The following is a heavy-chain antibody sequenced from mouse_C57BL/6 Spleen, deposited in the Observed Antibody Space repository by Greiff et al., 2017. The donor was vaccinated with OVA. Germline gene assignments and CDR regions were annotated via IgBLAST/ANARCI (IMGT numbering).Heavy chain of an antibody. V-gene: IGHV1-80*01. J-gene: IGHJ2*01. D-gene: IGHD2-3*01. CDR3: ARSYDGYYGY. CDR2: IYPGDGDT. CDR1: GYAFSSYW. Sequence: VQRVESGAELVKPGASVKISCKASGYAFSSYWMNWVKQRPGKGLEWIGQIYPGDGDTNYNGKFKGKATLTADKSSSTAYMQLSSLTSEDSAVYFCARSYDGYYGYWGQGTTLTVSS.